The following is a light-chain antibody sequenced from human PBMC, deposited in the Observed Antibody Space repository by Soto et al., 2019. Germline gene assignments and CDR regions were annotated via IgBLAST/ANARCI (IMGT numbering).Light chain of an antibody. J-gene: IGKJ1*01. CDR2: DAS. CDR1: QSISSW. Sequence: DIQMTQSPSSLSASVGDRVTITCRASQSISSWLAWYQQKPGKAPKLLIFDASSLESGVPSRFSGSGSGTEFTLTISSLQPDDFATYYCQQYYIYPRTFGQGTRVEIK. CDR3: QQYYIYPRT. V-gene: IGKV1-5*01.